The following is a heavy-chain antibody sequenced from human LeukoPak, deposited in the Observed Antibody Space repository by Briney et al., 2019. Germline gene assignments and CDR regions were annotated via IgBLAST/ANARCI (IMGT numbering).Heavy chain of an antibody. CDR2: IKQDGSEK. CDR3: ARARYGGNSFDY. Sequence: GGSLRLSCAASGFTFTTYWMSWVRQAPGKGLEWVANIKQDGSEKYYVDSVKGRFTISRENAKNSLYLQMNSLRAGDTAVYYCARARYGGNSFDYWGQGTLVTVSS. J-gene: IGHJ4*02. V-gene: IGHV3-7*01. CDR1: GFTFTTYW. D-gene: IGHD4-23*01.